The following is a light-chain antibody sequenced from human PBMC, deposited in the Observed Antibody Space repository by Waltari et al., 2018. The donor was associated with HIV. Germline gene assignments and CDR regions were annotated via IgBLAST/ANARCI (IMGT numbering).Light chain of an antibody. CDR1: KIIHNN. CDR3: QQYDKWPPGT. Sequence: EILLTQSPATLSVSPGEPANLPGRASKIIHNNLAWYQHGPGQSPKLLIFGASTRATGVPARFGGSGSGTDFTLTISSLQSEDFAVYFCQQYDKWPPGTFGQGTRV. J-gene: IGKJ1*01. V-gene: IGKV3-15*01. CDR2: GAS.